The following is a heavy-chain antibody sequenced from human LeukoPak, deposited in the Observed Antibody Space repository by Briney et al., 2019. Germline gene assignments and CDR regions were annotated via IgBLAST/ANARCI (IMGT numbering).Heavy chain of an antibody. CDR3: VRDGEGAAISVNYWFDP. J-gene: IGHJ5*02. CDR2: MNPNNGNT. Sequence: ASVKVSCKASGFTFTSYDINWVRQASGQGLEWMGWMNPNNGNTGYAQKFQGRVTMTRDTSISTAYMELRGLRSEDTAVYYCVRDGEGAAISVNYWFDPWGQGTLVTVSS. CDR1: GFTFTSYD. D-gene: IGHD2-2*02. V-gene: IGHV1-8*01.